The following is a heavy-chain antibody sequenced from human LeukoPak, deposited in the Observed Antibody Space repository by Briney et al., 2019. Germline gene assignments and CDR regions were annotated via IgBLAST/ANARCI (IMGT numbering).Heavy chain of an antibody. V-gene: IGHV3-21*01. D-gene: IGHD3-22*01. J-gene: IGHJ4*02. CDR2: ISSSSSYI. CDR3: ARDRAPNYYDSSGYPFDY. CDR1: GFTFSSYS. Sequence: GGSLRLSCAASGFTFSSYSMNWVRQAPGKGLERVSSISSSSSYIYYADSVKGRFTISRDNAKNSLYLQMNSLRAEDTAVYYCARDRAPNYYDSSGYPFDYWGQGTLVTVSS.